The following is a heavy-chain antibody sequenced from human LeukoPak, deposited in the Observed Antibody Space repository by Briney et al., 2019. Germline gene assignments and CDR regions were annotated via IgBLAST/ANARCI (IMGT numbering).Heavy chain of an antibody. V-gene: IGHV4-4*07. D-gene: IGHD6-19*01. CDR2: IHSSGST. CDR3: ARGPYSSAWFIFDP. J-gene: IGHJ5*02. Sequence: SETLSLTCTVSGVSISGYYWSWIRQPAGRGLEWIGRIHSSGSTNYNPSLKSRVTMSVDTSKNQVSLKLSSVTAADTAVYYCARGPYSSAWFIFDPWGRGTLVTVSS. CDR1: GVSISGYY.